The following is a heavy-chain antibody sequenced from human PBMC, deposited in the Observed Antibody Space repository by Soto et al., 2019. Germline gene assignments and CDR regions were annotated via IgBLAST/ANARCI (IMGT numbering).Heavy chain of an antibody. CDR1: GGSFSGYY. CDR2: SNHVGST. CDR3: ARVLIAGVTTD. V-gene: IGHV4-34*01. Sequence: QVQLQQWGAGLLKPSETLSLTCAVYGGSFSGYYWSWIRQPPGKGLEWIGESNHVGSTNYNPSLKSRVTMSVDLSKNQFSLRLTSLTAADTAVYYCARVLIAGVTTDWGQGTLVIVSS. D-gene: IGHD5-18*01. J-gene: IGHJ4*02.